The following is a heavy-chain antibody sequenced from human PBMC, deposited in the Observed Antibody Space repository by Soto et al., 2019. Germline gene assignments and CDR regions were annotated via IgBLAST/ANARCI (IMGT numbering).Heavy chain of an antibody. Sequence: QVQLVESGGGVVQPGRSLRLSCAAAGFTFSRDAMHWVRQAPGKGLEWVAVITYDGLEKSQWYAESVEGRFTISRDNSKSMLYLEMNSLRLEDTDVYYCVKDRGGCWTFDSLGQGTLVTVSS. D-gene: IGHD2-15*01. CDR1: GFTFSRDA. CDR3: VKDRGGCWTFDS. CDR2: ITYDGLEKSQ. V-gene: IGHV3-30*04. J-gene: IGHJ4*02.